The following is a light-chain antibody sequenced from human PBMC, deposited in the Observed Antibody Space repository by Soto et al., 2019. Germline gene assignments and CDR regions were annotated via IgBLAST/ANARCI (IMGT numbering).Light chain of an antibody. CDR2: GNN. V-gene: IGLV1-40*01. J-gene: IGLJ3*02. CDR3: QSYDSSRSGWV. Sequence: QSVLTQPPSVSGAPGQRVTISCTGSSSNIGARYDVHWYQQHPGTAPKLLIYGNNNRPSGVPDRFSGSKSGTSASLAITGLQAEDEADYYCQSYDSSRSGWVFGGGTKLTVL. CDR1: SSNIGARYD.